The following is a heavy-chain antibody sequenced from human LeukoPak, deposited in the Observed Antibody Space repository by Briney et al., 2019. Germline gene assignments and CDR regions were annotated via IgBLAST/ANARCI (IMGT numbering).Heavy chain of an antibody. CDR3: ARETAYYYGMDV. D-gene: IGHD5-18*01. V-gene: IGHV3-23*01. Sequence: GGSLRLSCAASGFTFSSYAMSWVRQAPGKGLEWVSAISGSGGSTYYADSVKGRFTISRDNSKNTLYLQMNSLRADDTAVYYCARETAYYYGMDVWGQGTTVTVSS. CDR1: GFTFSSYA. CDR2: ISGSGGST. J-gene: IGHJ6*02.